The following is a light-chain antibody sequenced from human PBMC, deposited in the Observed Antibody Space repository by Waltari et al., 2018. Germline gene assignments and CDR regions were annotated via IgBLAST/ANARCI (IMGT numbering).Light chain of an antibody. CDR3: QKYDFLPAT. CDR2: HAS. J-gene: IGKJ1*01. V-gene: IGKV3-20*01. Sequence: EIVLTQSPGTLSLSPGVTATLSCRASQGVGKYLAWYQQRPGQAPRLLLYHASIRATGIPDRFSGSGFGTDFSLTISRLEPEDFAVYYCQKYDFLPATFGQGTTVEIK. CDR1: QGVGKY.